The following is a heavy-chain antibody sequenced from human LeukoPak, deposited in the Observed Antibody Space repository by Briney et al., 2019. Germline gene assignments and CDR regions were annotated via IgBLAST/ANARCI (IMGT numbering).Heavy chain of an antibody. CDR2: ISHNENT. CDR1: GGSFSGYY. Sequence: SETLSLTCAVYGGSFSGYYWNWIRQPPGKGLEWIGEISHNENTNYSPSLKSRLTISIDTSKNQFSLKLSSVTAADTAVYYCASSGSRWLIDKTYSPYWGQGILVTVSS. CDR3: ASSGSRWLIDKTYSPY. D-gene: IGHD3-22*01. V-gene: IGHV4-34*01. J-gene: IGHJ4*02.